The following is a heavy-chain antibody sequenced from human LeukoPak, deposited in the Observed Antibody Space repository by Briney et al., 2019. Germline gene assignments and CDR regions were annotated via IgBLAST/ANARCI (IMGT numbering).Heavy chain of an antibody. V-gene: IGHV3-64*01. CDR3: ARDSALWFGELLIGFSGHYGMVV. Sequence: GGSLRLSCAASGFTFSSYAMHWVRQAPGKGLEYVSAISSNGGSTYYANSVKGRFTISRDNSKNTLYLQMGSLRAEDMAVYYCARDSALWFGELLIGFSGHYGMVVWGQGTTVTVSS. CDR1: GFTFSSYA. J-gene: IGHJ6*02. CDR2: ISSNGGST. D-gene: IGHD3-10*01.